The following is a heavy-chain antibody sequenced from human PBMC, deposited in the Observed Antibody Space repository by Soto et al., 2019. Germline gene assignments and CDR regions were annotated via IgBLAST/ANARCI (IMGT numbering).Heavy chain of an antibody. CDR1: ADTFNSHT. CDR2: IIPSLDMA. V-gene: IGHV1-69*02. Sequence: QVHLVQSGAEVKKPGSSVKVSCEASADTFNSHTLSWVRQAPGQGLEWMGRIIPSLDMANYAQNFQGRVTITADKSTNTAYMELTSLRSVDTAIFYCPRHVSLYGDFGQWGQGALVTVSS. CDR3: PRHVSLYGDFGQ. D-gene: IGHD4-17*01. J-gene: IGHJ4*02.